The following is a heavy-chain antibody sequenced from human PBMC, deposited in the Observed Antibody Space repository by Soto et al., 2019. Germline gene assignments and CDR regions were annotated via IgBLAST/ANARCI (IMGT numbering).Heavy chain of an antibody. J-gene: IGHJ6*02. CDR3: ARGLDDKDYYYYYGMDV. D-gene: IGHD3-9*01. V-gene: IGHV4-34*01. Sequence: PSETLSLTCAVYGGSFGGYYWSWIRQPPGKGLEWIGEINHSGSTKYNPSLKSRVTISVDTSKNQISLKMRSVTAADTAVYYCARGLDDKDYYYYYGMDVWRQGTTVTVSS. CDR1: GGSFGGYY. CDR2: INHSGST.